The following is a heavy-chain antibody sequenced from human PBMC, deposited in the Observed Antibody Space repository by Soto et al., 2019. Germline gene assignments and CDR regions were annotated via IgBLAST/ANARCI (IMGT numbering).Heavy chain of an antibody. CDR1: GGTFSQHA. CDR3: ARGWGYDSNDYYYAY. D-gene: IGHD3-22*01. Sequence: GQLVQSGGEVGKPGSSVKVSCKASGGTFSQHAFSWVRQAPGTGLELMGGIIPILGTANHAQKFQGRVTIIADESTSTVYMELSSLRSEDTAMYYCARGWGYDSNDYYYAYWGQGTLVIVSS. CDR2: IIPILGTA. J-gene: IGHJ4*02. V-gene: IGHV1-69*01.